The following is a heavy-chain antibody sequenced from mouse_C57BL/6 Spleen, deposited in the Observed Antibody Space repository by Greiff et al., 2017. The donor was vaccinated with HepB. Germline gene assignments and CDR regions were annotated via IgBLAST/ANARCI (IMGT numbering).Heavy chain of an antibody. CDR1: GYTFTSYW. CDR3: ARSEYSNYWFAY. D-gene: IGHD2-5*01. V-gene: IGHV1-52*01. CDR2: IDPSDSET. Sequence: QVQLQQPGAELVRPGSSVKLSCKASGYTFTSYWMHWVKQRPIQGLEWIGNIDPSDSETHYNQKFKDKATLTVDKSSSTVYMQLSSLTSEDSAVYYCARSEYSNYWFAYWGQGTLVTVSA. J-gene: IGHJ3*01.